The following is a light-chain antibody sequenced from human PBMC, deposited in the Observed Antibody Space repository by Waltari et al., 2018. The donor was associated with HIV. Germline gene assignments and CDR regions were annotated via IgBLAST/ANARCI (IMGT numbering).Light chain of an antibody. V-gene: IGKV3-11*01. CDR3: QQRSNWRGFT. CDR2: DAS. J-gene: IGKJ3*01. Sequence: EIVLTQSPATLSLYPGKRATLSGSASQRVTRYLARYQQNPGQAPRLLIYDASNRATVIPARFSGSASGTDFPLTISSLEPKDFAIYYCQQRSNWRGFTFGPGTKVDSK. CDR1: QRVTRY.